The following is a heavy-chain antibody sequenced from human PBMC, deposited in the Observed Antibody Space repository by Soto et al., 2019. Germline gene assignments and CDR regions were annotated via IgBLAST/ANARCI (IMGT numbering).Heavy chain of an antibody. D-gene: IGHD2-2*01. Sequence: ASVKVSCKASGYTFTGYYMHWVRQAPGQGLEWMGWINPNSGGTNYAQKFQGWVTMTRDTSISTAYMELSRPRSDDTAVYYCARDHGFLGYCSSTSCHALDYWGQGTLVTGSS. V-gene: IGHV1-2*04. J-gene: IGHJ4*02. CDR3: ARDHGFLGYCSSTSCHALDY. CDR2: INPNSGGT. CDR1: GYTFTGYY.